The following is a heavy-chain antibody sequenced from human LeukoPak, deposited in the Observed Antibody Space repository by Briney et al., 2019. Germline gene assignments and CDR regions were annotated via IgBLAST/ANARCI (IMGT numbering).Heavy chain of an antibody. V-gene: IGHV3-30-3*01. Sequence: GGSLRLSCAASGFNLSSFTMHWVRHNPGKGLEWVAVISYDESQKWYADSVKGRFTISRDISKNTLYLEMDSLRGEDTAVYYCARAYDSSWHNFDYWGQGSLVTVSS. D-gene: IGHD6-13*01. CDR3: ARAYDSSWHNFDY. CDR1: GFNLSSFT. J-gene: IGHJ4*02. CDR2: ISYDESQK.